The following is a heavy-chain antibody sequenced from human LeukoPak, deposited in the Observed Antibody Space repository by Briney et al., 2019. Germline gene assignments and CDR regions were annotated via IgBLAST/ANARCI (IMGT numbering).Heavy chain of an antibody. J-gene: IGHJ4*02. CDR2: ISAYNGNT. CDR1: GYTFTSYG. CDR3: AREGGHWLENLRFDY. V-gene: IGHV1-18*01. D-gene: IGHD6-19*01. Sequence: ASVKVSCKASGYTFTSYGISWVRQAPGQGFEWMGWISAYNGNTNYAQKLQGRVTMTTDTSTSTAYMELRSLRSDGTAGYYCAREGGHWLENLRFDYWGQGTLVTVSS.